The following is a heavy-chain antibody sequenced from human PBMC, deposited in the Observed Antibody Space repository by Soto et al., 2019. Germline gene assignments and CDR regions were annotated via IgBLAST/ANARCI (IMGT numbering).Heavy chain of an antibody. CDR3: ARHPPPYYGSGKVLDP. D-gene: IGHD3-10*01. Sequence: SETLSLTCTVSGGSISSYYWSWIRQPPGKGLEWIGYIYYSGSTNYNPSLKSRVTISVDTSKNQFSLKLSSVTAADTAVYYCARHPPPYYGSGKVLDPWGQGTRVTVSS. J-gene: IGHJ5*02. CDR2: IYYSGST. CDR1: GGSISSYY. V-gene: IGHV4-59*08.